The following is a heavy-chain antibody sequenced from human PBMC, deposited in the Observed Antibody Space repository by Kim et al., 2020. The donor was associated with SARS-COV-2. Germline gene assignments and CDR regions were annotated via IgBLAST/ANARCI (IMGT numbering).Heavy chain of an antibody. V-gene: IGHV4-34*01. CDR3: ARAIGRYFDY. J-gene: IGHJ4*02. CDR2: ST. Sequence: STNYNPSLKSRVTISVDTSKNQFSLKLSSVTAADTAVYYCARAIGRYFDYWGQGTLVTVSS.